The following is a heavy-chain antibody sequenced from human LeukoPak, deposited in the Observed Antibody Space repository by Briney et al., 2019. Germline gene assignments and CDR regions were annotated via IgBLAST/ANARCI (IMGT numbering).Heavy chain of an antibody. Sequence: KTSETLSLTCTVSGGSISSTSYYWGWIRQPPGKGLEWIGTINYSGSTYYNPSLKSRFTISVDTSKNQISLKLNSVTAADTAMYYCARHGDLLSPFQTWGQGTLVTVSS. CDR1: GGSISSTSYY. J-gene: IGHJ5*02. CDR3: ARHGDLLSPFQT. D-gene: IGHD2-21*02. CDR2: INYSGST. V-gene: IGHV4-39*01.